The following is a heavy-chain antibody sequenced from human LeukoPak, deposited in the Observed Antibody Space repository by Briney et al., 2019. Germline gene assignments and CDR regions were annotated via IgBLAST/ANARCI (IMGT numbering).Heavy chain of an antibody. CDR3: AKASHDSSGYYRYYYYYGMDV. Sequence: PGRSLRLSCTASGFALSNYGMHWVRQAPGQGLERVAVISFDGTNKYYADSLKGRFTISRDNSKNTVYLQMNSLRPEDTAVYYCAKASHDSSGYYRYYYYYGMDVWGQGTTVTFSS. D-gene: IGHD3-22*01. J-gene: IGHJ6*02. CDR1: GFALSNYG. V-gene: IGHV3-30*18. CDR2: ISFDGTNK.